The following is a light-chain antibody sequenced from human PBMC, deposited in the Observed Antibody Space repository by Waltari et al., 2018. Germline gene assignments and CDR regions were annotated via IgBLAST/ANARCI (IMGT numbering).Light chain of an antibody. Sequence: QSALTQPPSASGSPGQSVTISCTGTSSDVGGYNYVSWYQQQPGKAPNLKIYEVNKRPSGCPDRFAGSKSGNPASLTISGLQAEDEAYYYCSSYVGNNKVLFGGGTKLTVL. V-gene: IGLV2-8*01. J-gene: IGLJ2*01. CDR2: EVN. CDR1: SSDVGGYNY. CDR3: SSYVGNNKVL.